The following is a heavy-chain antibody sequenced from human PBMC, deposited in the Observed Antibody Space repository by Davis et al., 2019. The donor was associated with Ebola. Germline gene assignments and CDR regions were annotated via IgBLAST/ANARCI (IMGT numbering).Heavy chain of an antibody. CDR1: GFTFSNFW. CDR2: IKSDGTIT. Sequence: HTGGSLRLSCAASGFTFSNFWMHWVRQAPGKGLVWVSRIKSDGTITTYADSVKGRFTISRDNAKNTLYLQMNSLRAEDTAVYYCARRIVVAWGSFYYDDWGQGILVTVSS. V-gene: IGHV3-74*01. J-gene: IGHJ4*02. CDR3: ARRIVVAWGSFYYDD. D-gene: IGHD6-19*01.